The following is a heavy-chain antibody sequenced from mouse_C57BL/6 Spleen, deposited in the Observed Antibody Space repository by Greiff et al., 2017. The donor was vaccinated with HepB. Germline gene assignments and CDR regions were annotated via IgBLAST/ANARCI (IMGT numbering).Heavy chain of an antibody. CDR1: GYTFTSYW. V-gene: IGHV1-69*01. D-gene: IGHD2-5*01. CDR2: IDPSDSYT. CDR3: ARGYSNSPWFAY. Sequence: QVQLQQSGAELVMPGASVKLSCKASGYTFTSYWMHWVKQRPGQGLEWIGEIDPSDSYTNYNQKFKVKSTLTVDKSSSTAYMQLSSLTSEDSAVYYCARGYSNSPWFAYWGQGTLVTVSA. J-gene: IGHJ3*01.